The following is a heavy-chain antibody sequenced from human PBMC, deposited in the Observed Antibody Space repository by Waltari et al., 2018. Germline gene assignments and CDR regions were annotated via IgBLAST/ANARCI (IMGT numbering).Heavy chain of an antibody. Sequence: QVQLVESGGGVVQPGGSLRLFCAAFGFTFSSYGLHWVRQAPGKGLGWVAVIADDGSKKYYADSVKGRFTISRDNSKNTLYLQMNSLRAEDTAVYYCAKDPGGGRYFAWLFVYWGQGTLVTVSS. D-gene: IGHD3-9*01. CDR1: GFTFSSYG. V-gene: IGHV3-30*18. CDR3: AKDPGGGRYFAWLFVY. J-gene: IGHJ4*02. CDR2: IADDGSKK.